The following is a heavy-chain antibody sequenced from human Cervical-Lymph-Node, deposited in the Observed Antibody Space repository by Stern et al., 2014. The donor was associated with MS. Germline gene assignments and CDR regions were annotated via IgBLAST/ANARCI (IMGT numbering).Heavy chain of an antibody. V-gene: IGHV4-31*03. CDR1: GGSISSGGYY. CDR2: IFYSGNT. D-gene: IGHD3-22*01. Sequence: QVQLQESGPGLVKPSQTLSLTCTVSGGSISSGGYYWSWIRQRPGKGLEWIGNIFYSGNTYYNPSLKSRLTISVDTSKNQFSLNLSSGTAADTAVYYCAREDPMAYDVIVYLKSGGRGTRVT. CDR3: AREDPMAYDVIVYLKS. J-gene: IGHJ4*02.